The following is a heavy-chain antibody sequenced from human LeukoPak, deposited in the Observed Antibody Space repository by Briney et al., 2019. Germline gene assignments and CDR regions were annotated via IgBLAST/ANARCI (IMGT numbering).Heavy chain of an antibody. CDR3: ARPAPYGSGSYFWAY. J-gene: IGHJ4*02. V-gene: IGHV1-8*01. CDR2: MNPNSGNT. D-gene: IGHD3-10*01. CDR1: GYTFTSYD. Sequence: GASVTVSCKASGYTFTSYDINWVRQAAGQGLEWMGWMNPNSGNTGYAQKFQGRVTMTRNTSISTAYMELSSLRSEDTAVYYCARPAPYGSGSYFWAYWGQGTLVTVSS.